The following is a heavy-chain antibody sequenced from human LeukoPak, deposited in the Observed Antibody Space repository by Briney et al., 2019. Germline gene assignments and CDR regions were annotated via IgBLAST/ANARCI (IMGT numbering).Heavy chain of an antibody. D-gene: IGHD5-24*01. V-gene: IGHV3-74*01. J-gene: IGHJ4*02. CDR2: ISADGSST. CDR1: RFAFSTYW. Sequence: GGSLRLSCAASRFAFSTYWMHWVRQAPGKGLAWVSRISADGSSTTYADSVKGRFTISRDNAKNTLYLQMNSLRAEDTALYYCARDGDDYNYFDWWGQGALVTVSS. CDR3: ARDGDDYNYFDW.